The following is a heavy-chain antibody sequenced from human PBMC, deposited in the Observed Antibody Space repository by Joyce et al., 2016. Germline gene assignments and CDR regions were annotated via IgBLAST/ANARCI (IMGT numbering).Heavy chain of an antibody. CDR1: GLTLSNYG. CDR2: ISYDGIYK. CDR3: AKILTATYSSGWFLDY. D-gene: IGHD6-25*01. Sequence: QVQLVESGGGVVQPGRSLRLSCAASGLTLSNYGVHWGRQAPGKGLEWVAVISYDGIYKYDADSVKGRVTISRDNSKNTVFLEMNSLRAEDTAVYYCAKILTATYSSGWFLDYWGQGTLVTVSS. V-gene: IGHV3-30*18. J-gene: IGHJ4*02.